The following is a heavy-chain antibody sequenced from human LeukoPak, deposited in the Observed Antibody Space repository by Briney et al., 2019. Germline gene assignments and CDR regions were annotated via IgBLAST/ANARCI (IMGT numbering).Heavy chain of an antibody. V-gene: IGHV3-33*01. Sequence: GRSLRLSCAASGFTFSSHGMHWGRQAPGNGLEWVAVIWYDGSHKYYADSVKGRFTISKDNSKNMLYLQMSSLRAEDTAVYYCASHSGNYPRGYFDYWGQGTLVIVSA. CDR2: IWYDGSHK. J-gene: IGHJ4*02. CDR1: GFTFSSHG. D-gene: IGHD1-26*01. CDR3: ASHSGNYPRGYFDY.